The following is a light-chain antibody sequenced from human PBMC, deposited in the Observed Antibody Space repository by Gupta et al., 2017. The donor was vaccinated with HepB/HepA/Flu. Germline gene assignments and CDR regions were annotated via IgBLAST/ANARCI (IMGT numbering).Light chain of an antibody. J-gene: IGKJ4*01. Sequence: DIVLTQSPGTLSLSPGERATLTCRTSPSVANYLAWYQQKPGQAPRLLLHDTSNRATGIPDRFSGSGSGTEFTLTISSLEPEDFAIYKCQQHDKWPRTFGGGTRVDIK. CDR1: PSVANY. V-gene: IGKV3-11*01. CDR3: QQHDKWPRT. CDR2: DTS.